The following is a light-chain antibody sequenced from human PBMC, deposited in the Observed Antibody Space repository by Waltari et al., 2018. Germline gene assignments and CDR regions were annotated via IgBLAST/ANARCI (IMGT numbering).Light chain of an antibody. CDR2: ATS. Sequence: EIGVTQSPDTLSLSPGEEATSASRASGQVGSLYLGWYQKKRGHAPRLLIYATSNRATGIPDRFSGSGSGTDFTLTISSLQPEDSAIYYCQQYGTLPWAFGQGTKVEIK. J-gene: IGKJ1*01. V-gene: IGKV3-20*01. CDR1: GQVGSLY. CDR3: QQYGTLPWA.